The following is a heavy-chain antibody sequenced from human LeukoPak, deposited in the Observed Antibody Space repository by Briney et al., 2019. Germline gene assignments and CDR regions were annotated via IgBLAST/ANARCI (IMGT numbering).Heavy chain of an antibody. J-gene: IGHJ4*02. Sequence: GGSLRLSCAASGFTFSSYIMNWVRQAPGKGLEWVSSITSGSGYIYYADSMKGRFTISRDNAKNSLYLHMNSLRPEDTAVYYCASSITAAGTYWGQGTLATVFS. D-gene: IGHD6-13*01. CDR1: GFTFSSYI. CDR2: ITSGSGYI. V-gene: IGHV3-21*01. CDR3: ASSITAAGTY.